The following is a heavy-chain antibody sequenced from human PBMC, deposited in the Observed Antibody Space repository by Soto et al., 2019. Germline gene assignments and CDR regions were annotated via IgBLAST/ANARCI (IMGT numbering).Heavy chain of an antibody. CDR1: GYTFTGCY. J-gene: IGHJ6*02. CDR3: ARGLLGPRWGTGGITGTNGTYYYYYGMDV. CDR2: INPNSGDT. Sequence: GASVKVSCKASGYTFTGCYVHWVRQAPGQGLEWMGWINPNSGDTYLAQRFQGRVTMNRDTSIGTAYLELRGLTSEDTAVYYCARGLLGPRWGTGGITGTNGTYYYYYGMDVWGQGTTVTVSS. D-gene: IGHD1-20*01. V-gene: IGHV1-2*02.